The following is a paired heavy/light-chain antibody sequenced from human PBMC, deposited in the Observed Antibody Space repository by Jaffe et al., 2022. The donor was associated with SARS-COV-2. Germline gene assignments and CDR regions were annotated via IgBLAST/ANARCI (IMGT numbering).Heavy chain of an antibody. V-gene: IGHV3-30*04. CDR3: ARDLGNNYFDY. CDR1: GLTFSKYA. J-gene: IGHJ4*02. Sequence: QVQLVESGGGVVQPGRSLRLSCGASGLTFSKYAMHWVRQAPGKGLEWVAVISYDGSNKFYADSVKGRFIISRDNFMNTLYLQMNNLRAEDTAVYYCARDLGNNYFDYWGQGTLVTVSS. CDR2: ISYDGSNK. D-gene: IGHD7-27*01.
Light chain of an antibody. V-gene: IGKV1-39*01. CDR2: APS. CDR3: QQSYSTPYT. CDR1: QSISSY. J-gene: IGKJ2*01. Sequence: DIQMTQSPSSLSASVGDRVTITCRASQSISSYLNWYQQKPGKAPKLLIYAPSNLQSGVPSRFSGSGSGTDFTLTISSLQPEDFATYYCQQSYSTPYTFGQGTKLEIK.